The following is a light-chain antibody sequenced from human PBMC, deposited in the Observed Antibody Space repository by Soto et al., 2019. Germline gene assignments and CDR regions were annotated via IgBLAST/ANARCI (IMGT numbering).Light chain of an antibody. CDR1: QSISSY. J-gene: IGKJ1*01. CDR2: AAS. V-gene: IGKV1-39*01. Sequence: IQMTRSTSSLSASVGDRVPITCRASQSISSYLNWYQQKPGKAPKLLIYAASSLQSGVPSRFSGSGSGTDFTLTISSLQPEDFATYYCQQSYSTPWTFGQGTKVDIK. CDR3: QQSYSTPWT.